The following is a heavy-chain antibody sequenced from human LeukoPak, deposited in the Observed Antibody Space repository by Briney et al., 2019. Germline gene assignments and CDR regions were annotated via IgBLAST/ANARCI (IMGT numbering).Heavy chain of an antibody. Sequence: GWSLRLSCAASGFTFSSYSMNWVRQAPGKELEWVSSISSSSSYIYYADSVKGRFTISRDNAKNSLYLQMNSLRAEDTAVYYCARDGAAMAPAGYYGMDVWSQGTTVTVSS. CDR3: ARDGAAMAPAGYYGMDV. CDR1: GFTFSSYS. CDR2: ISSSSSYI. D-gene: IGHD5-18*01. J-gene: IGHJ6*02. V-gene: IGHV3-21*01.